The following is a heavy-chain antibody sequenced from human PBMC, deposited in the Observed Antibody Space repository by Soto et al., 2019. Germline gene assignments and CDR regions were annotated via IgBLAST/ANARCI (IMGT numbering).Heavy chain of an antibody. CDR3: ARGSQWTSPEY. J-gene: IGHJ4*02. CDR1: GFTFSTYS. D-gene: IGHD6-19*01. Sequence: EVQLVESGGNLVQPGGSLRLSCAASGFTFSTYSMNWVRQAPGKGLEWVSYISSTSSTIFYADSVKGRFTISRDNAKNSLYLQMNSLSDEATAVYYCARGSQWTSPEYWGQGTLVTVSS. CDR2: ISSTSSTI. V-gene: IGHV3-48*02.